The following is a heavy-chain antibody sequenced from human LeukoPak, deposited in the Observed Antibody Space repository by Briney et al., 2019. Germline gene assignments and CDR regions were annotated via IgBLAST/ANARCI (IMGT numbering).Heavy chain of an antibody. CDR2: IYYSGST. CDR1: GGSISSYY. Sequence: SETLSLTCTVSGGSISSYYWSWIRQPPGKGLEWIGYIYYSGSTNYNPSLKSRVTISVDTSKNQFSLKLTSVTAADTAVYYCARDPTSGWYRWFDPWGQGTLVTVSS. CDR3: ARDPTSGWYRWFDP. V-gene: IGHV4-59*12. D-gene: IGHD6-19*01. J-gene: IGHJ5*02.